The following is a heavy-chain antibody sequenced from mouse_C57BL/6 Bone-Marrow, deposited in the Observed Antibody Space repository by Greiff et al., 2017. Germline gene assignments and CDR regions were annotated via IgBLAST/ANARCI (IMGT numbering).Heavy chain of an antibody. CDR3: ARSNGNYGYWYFDV. D-gene: IGHD2-1*01. CDR2: IVPNSGGT. Sequence: QVQLQQPGAELVKPGASVKLSCKASGYTFTSYWMHWVKQRPGRGLEWIGRIVPNSGGTKYNEKFKSKGTLTVDKPSRTAYMQLSSLTSEDSAVYYCARSNGNYGYWYFDVWGTGTTVTVSS. CDR1: GYTFTSYW. V-gene: IGHV1-72*01. J-gene: IGHJ1*03.